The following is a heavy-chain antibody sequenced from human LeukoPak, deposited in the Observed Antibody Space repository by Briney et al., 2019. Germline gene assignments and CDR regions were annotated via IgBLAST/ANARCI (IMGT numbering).Heavy chain of an antibody. D-gene: IGHD3-22*01. J-gene: IGHJ4*02. CDR3: ARGAGWYDSRAYFDY. Sequence: SETLSLTCTVSGGCISSYYWSWIRQPPGKGLEWIGYIYYSGSTNYNPSLKSRVTISVDTSKNQFSLKLSSVTAADTAVYYCARGAGWYDSRAYFDYWGQGTLVTVSS. CDR2: IYYSGST. CDR1: GGCISSYY. V-gene: IGHV4-59*01.